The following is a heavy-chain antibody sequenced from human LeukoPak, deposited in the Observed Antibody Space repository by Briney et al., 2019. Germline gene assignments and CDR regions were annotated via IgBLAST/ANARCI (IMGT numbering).Heavy chain of an antibody. Sequence: GGSLRLSCAASGFTFPTYAMKWVRQAPGKGLEWVSSIRVSDGARFYADSVKGRFTISRDNSKNTLYLQMNSLRAEDTAVYYCAAPEDSDFWSGYFVYWGQGTLVTVSS. CDR2: IRVSDGAR. CDR3: AAPEDSDFWSGYFVY. CDR1: GFTFPTYA. J-gene: IGHJ4*02. D-gene: IGHD3-3*01. V-gene: IGHV3-23*01.